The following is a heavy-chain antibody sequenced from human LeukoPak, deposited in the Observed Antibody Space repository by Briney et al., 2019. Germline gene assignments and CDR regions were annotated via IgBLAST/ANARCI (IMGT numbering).Heavy chain of an antibody. CDR1: GGSIDIYY. CDR3: ARPLRYGYLEAFDI. V-gene: IGHV4-59*01. CDR2: IYYTGST. Sequence: TSETLSLTCIVSGGSIDIYYWSWIRQPPGKGLKWIGYIYYTGSTNYNPSLKSRVTISVDTSKNQFSLKLSSVTAADTAVYYCARPLRYGYLEAFDIWGRGTMVTVSS. J-gene: IGHJ3*02. D-gene: IGHD5-18*01.